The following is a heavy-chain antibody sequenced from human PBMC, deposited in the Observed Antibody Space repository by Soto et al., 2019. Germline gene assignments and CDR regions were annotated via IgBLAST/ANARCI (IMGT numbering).Heavy chain of an antibody. J-gene: IGHJ4*02. D-gene: IGHD2-15*01. CDR2: IGTAGDT. CDR1: GFTFSGFD. Sequence: GGSLRLSCEASGFTFSGFDMHWVRQPTGKGLEWVSTIGTAGDTYYAVSVKGRFTISRDNAKNSLSLQMNSLRAGDTAVYFCARGQEVGAHFFDSWGQGTQVTVSS. V-gene: IGHV3-13*01. CDR3: ARGQEVGAHFFDS.